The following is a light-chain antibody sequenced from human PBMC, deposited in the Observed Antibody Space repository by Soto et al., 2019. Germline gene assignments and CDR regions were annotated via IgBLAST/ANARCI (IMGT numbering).Light chain of an antibody. J-gene: IGKJ1*01. Sequence: DIPRTQSPSSLSASVGARVTLTCRASQSVSTQLSWYQQKPGKAPKLLIYGAYRLQSGVPSRFGGSGSGTDFTLTISSQQPEDFATYYCQQSDTSPWTFGQGTKVDNK. V-gene: IGKV1-39*01. CDR2: GAY. CDR1: QSVSTQ. CDR3: QQSDTSPWT.